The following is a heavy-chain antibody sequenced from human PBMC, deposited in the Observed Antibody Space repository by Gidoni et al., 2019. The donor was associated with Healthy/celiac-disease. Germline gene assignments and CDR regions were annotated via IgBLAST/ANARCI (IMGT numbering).Heavy chain of an antibody. CDR2: IYYSGST. V-gene: IGHV4-59*01. CDR1: GGSISSYY. D-gene: IGHD2-2*01. Sequence: QVQLQESGPGLVKPSETLSLTCTVSGGSISSYYWSWIRPPPGKGLEWIGYIYYSGSTNYNPSLKSRVTISVDTSKNQFSLKLSSVTAADTAVYYCARVAASRYCSSTSCYGPYWFDPWGQGTLVTVSS. J-gene: IGHJ5*02. CDR3: ARVAASRYCSSTSCYGPYWFDP.